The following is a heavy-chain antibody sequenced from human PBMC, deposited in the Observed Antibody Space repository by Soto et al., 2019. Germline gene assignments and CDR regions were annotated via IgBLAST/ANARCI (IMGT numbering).Heavy chain of an antibody. J-gene: IGHJ4*02. CDR1: GLNFDDFA. Sequence: GGSLRLSCVGTGLNFDDFAMHWVRQAPGKGLEWVSGITWNSRVLAYADSVKGRFTISRDNARNSLYLQMDRPRDEDTALYYCAKGRYDFWSPYYFDSWGQGTLVTVSS. V-gene: IGHV3-9*01. D-gene: IGHD3-3*01. CDR3: AKGRYDFWSPYYFDS. CDR2: ITWNSRVL.